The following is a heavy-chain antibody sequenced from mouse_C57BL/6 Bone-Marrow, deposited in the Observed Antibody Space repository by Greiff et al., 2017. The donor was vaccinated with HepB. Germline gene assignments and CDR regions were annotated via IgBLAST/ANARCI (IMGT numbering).Heavy chain of an antibody. CDR2: IYPRSGNT. Sequence: QVQLQQSGAELARPGASVKLSCKASGYTFTSYGISWVKQRTGQGLEWIGEIYPRSGNTYYNEKFKGKATLTADKSSSTAYMELRSLTSEDSAVYFCARGRLRRGFYYAMDYWGQGTSVTVSS. CDR1: GYTFTSYG. V-gene: IGHV1-81*01. J-gene: IGHJ4*01. CDR3: ARGRLRRGFYYAMDY. D-gene: IGHD2-4*01.